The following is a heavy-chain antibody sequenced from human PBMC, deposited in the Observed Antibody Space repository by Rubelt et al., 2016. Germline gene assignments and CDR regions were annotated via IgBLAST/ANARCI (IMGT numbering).Heavy chain of an antibody. Sequence: EVQLVESGGGFVQPGGSLRLSCAASGFTFSNSWMTWVRQAPGKGLEWVANIRKDGSEQYSVDSVKGRFTISKDNARNSLYLQMNGLRAEDTAMDYCVRHQMQWFDPWGQGALVTVSS. CDR2: IRKDGSEQ. V-gene: IGHV3-7*01. J-gene: IGHJ5*02. CDR1: GFTFSNSW. CDR3: VRHQMQWFDP. D-gene: IGHD2-2*01.